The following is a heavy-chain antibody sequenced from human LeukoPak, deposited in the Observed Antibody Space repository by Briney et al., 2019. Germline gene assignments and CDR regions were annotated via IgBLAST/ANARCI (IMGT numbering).Heavy chain of an antibody. Sequence: SETLSLTCAVYGGSFSGYYWSWIRQPPGKGLEWIGEINHSGSTTYNPSLKSRVTISVDTSKNQFSLKLSSVTAADTAVYYCARATITMVRGVIKYYFDYWGQGTLVTVSS. J-gene: IGHJ4*02. CDR2: INHSGST. CDR3: ARATITMVRGVIKYYFDY. CDR1: GGSFSGYY. V-gene: IGHV4-34*01. D-gene: IGHD3-10*01.